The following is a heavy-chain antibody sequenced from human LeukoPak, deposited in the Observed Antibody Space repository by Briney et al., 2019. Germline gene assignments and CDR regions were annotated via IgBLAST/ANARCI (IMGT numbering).Heavy chain of an antibody. V-gene: IGHV3-30*18. CDR1: GFTFSSYG. Sequence: GRSLRLSCAASGFTFSSYGMLWVRQAPGKGLEWVAVISYDGSNKYYADSVKGRFTISRDNSKNTLYLQMNSLRAEDTAVYYCAKGWQWLSSFWGQGTLVTVSS. CDR2: ISYDGSNK. J-gene: IGHJ4*02. CDR3: AKGWQWLSSF. D-gene: IGHD6-19*01.